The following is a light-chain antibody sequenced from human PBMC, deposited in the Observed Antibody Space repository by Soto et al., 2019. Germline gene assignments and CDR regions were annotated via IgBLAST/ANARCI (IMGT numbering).Light chain of an antibody. Sequence: IQITQSPSSLSSSVRDTVTITCLSSEIIRSYLNWYQQKPGKAPKLLIYGASTLQSGVPSRFSGSGSGTDFTLTISGLPPEDFATYYCKQSYSTPQFTFGPGSKVDIK. CDR1: EIIRSY. J-gene: IGKJ3*01. CDR2: GAS. CDR3: KQSYSTPQFT. V-gene: IGKV1-39*01.